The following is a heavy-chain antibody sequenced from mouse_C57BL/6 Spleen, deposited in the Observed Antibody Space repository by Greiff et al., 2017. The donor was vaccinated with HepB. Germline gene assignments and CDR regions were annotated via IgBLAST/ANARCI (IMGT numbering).Heavy chain of an antibody. D-gene: IGHD1-1*01. J-gene: IGHJ4*01. V-gene: IGHV3-6*01. CDR3: ASASFITTVVAKDAMDY. Sequence: EVKLMESGPGLVKPSQSLSLTCSVTGYSITSGYYWNWIRQFPGNKLEWMGYISYDGSNNYNPSLKNRISITRDTSKNQFFLKLNSVTTEDTATYYCASASFITTVVAKDAMDYWGQGTSVTVSS. CDR1: GYSITSGYY. CDR2: ISYDGSN.